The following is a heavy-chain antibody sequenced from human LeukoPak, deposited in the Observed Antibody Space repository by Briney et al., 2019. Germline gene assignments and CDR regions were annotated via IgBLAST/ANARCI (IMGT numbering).Heavy chain of an antibody. CDR3: AKPKYYDILTGYSDY. D-gene: IGHD3-9*01. V-gene: IGHV3-23*01. Sequence: GGSLRLSCAASGFTFSSYAMSWVRQAPGKGLEWVSAISGSGGSTYYADSVKGRFTISRDNSKNTLYLQMNSLRAEDTAVYYCAKPKYYDILTGYSDYWGQGTLVTVSS. J-gene: IGHJ4*02. CDR2: ISGSGGST. CDR1: GFTFSSYA.